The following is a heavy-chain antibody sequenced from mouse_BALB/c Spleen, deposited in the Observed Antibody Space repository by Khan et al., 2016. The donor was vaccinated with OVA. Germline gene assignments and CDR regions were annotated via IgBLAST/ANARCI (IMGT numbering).Heavy chain of an antibody. J-gene: IGHJ1*01. Sequence: QVQLKQSGPGLVAPSQSLSITCTVSGFSLNSYGVHWVRQPPGKGLEWLGVIWAGGSTNYNSALMSRLSLNKDNSKSPVFLNMNSLQSDDSAMYYCARDSGYYGSSGYFDVWGAGTTVTVSS. CDR1: GFSLNSYG. V-gene: IGHV2-9*02. CDR2: IWAGGST. CDR3: ARDSGYYGSSGYFDV. D-gene: IGHD1-1*01.